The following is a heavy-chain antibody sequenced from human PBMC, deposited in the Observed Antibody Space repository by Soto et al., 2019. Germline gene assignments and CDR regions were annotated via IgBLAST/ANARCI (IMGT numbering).Heavy chain of an antibody. J-gene: IGHJ4*02. V-gene: IGHV4-30-4*01. CDR3: AGAADLNFDY. CDR1: GGSISSGDCY. CDR2: INHSGST. D-gene: IGHD6-13*01. Sequence: PSETLSLTCTVSGGSISSGDCYWSWIRQPPGKGLEWIGDINHSGSTNYNPSLKSRVTISVDTSKNQFSLQLNSVSPEDTAVYYCAGAADLNFDYWGQGTLVTVSS.